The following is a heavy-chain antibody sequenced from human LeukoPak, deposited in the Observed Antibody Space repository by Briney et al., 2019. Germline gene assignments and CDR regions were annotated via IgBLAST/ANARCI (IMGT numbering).Heavy chain of an antibody. J-gene: IGHJ5*02. Sequence: ASVKVSCKASGYTFTSYYMHWVRQAPGQGLEWMGIINPSGGSTSYAQKFQGRVTITRDTSTSTVYMELSRLRSEGTAVYYCPRGGAPCSCGSCPENWFDPWGKGTLVTVSS. V-gene: IGHV1-46*01. D-gene: IGHD2-15*01. CDR2: INPSGGST. CDR1: GYTFTSYY. CDR3: PRGGAPCSCGSCPENWFDP.